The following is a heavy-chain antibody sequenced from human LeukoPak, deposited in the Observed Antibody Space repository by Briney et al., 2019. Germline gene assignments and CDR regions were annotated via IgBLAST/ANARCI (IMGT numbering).Heavy chain of an antibody. CDR3: ASGVDAVGASIFDY. D-gene: IGHD1-26*01. V-gene: IGHV1-24*01. J-gene: IGHJ4*02. Sequence: ASVKVSCKVSGYTLTELSMHWVRQAPGKGLEWMGGFDPEDGETIYAQKFQGRVTMTEDTSTDTAYMELSSLRSEDTAVYYCASGVDAVGASIFDYWGQGTLVTVSS. CDR2: FDPEDGET. CDR1: GYTLTELS.